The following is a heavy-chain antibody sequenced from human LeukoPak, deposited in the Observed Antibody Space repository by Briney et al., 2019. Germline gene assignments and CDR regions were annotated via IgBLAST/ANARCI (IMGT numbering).Heavy chain of an antibody. CDR3: AKEIGASLPFDY. J-gene: IGHJ4*02. Sequence: GGSLRLSCVGSGFTFSNYGMHWVRQAPGKGLEWVAVIYYDGSDKYYADSVKGRFTISRDNSKNTLYLQMNSLRAEDTAVYYCAKEIGASLPFDYWGQGTLVTVSS. D-gene: IGHD3-16*01. CDR2: IYYDGSDK. V-gene: IGHV3-33*06. CDR1: GFTFSNYG.